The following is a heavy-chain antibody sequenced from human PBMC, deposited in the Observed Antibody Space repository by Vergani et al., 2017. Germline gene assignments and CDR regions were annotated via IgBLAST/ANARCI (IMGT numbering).Heavy chain of an antibody. CDR1: GDPVISTDYH. D-gene: IGHD2-15*01. CDR3: ASKRGACRAAYCHSYDF. J-gene: IGHJ4*02. Sequence: QFQLQESGPGLVKPSETLSPTCTVSGDPVISTDYHWGWIRQPPGKGLEWIGSMDYSGSTSNNPSLESRISISFETPKNQFSLRLTSVTAADTAVYYCASKRGACRAAYCHSYDFWGPGTLVGVSS. V-gene: IGHV4-39*01. CDR2: MDYSGST.